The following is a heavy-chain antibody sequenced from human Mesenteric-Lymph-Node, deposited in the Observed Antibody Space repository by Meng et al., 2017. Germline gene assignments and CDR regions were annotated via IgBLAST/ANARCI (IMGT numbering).Heavy chain of an antibody. J-gene: IGHJ4*02. CDR3: ARALHRIRGVPGDFDY. CDR1: GFSFSNYW. Sequence: GESLKISCKGSGFSFSNYWIAWVRQAPGKGLEWMGIIYPGDSDTRYSPSFQGQVTISADKSITTAYLQWSGLKASDTAMYYCARALHRIRGVPGDFDYWGQGTLVTVSS. V-gene: IGHV5-51*01. D-gene: IGHD3-10*01. CDR2: IYPGDSDT.